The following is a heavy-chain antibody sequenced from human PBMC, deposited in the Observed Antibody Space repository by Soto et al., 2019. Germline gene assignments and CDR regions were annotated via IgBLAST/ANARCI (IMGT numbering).Heavy chain of an antibody. CDR1: GYRFTSYW. CDR3: ARQPPRIAAAGTVYYYGMDV. D-gene: IGHD6-13*01. J-gene: IGHJ6*02. Sequence: LGESLKISCKGSGYRFTSYWIGWVRQMPGKGLEWMGIIYPGDSDTRYSPSFQGQVTISADESISTAYLQWSSLKASDTAMYYCARQPPRIAAAGTVYYYGMDVWGQGTTVTVSS. CDR2: IYPGDSDT. V-gene: IGHV5-51*01.